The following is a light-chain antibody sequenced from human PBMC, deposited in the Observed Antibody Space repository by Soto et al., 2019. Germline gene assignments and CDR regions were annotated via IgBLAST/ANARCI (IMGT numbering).Light chain of an antibody. V-gene: IGKV3-11*01. CDR1: QSVSSY. CDR3: QQRSNWSGT. Sequence: EIVLTQSPATLSLSPGERATLSCRASQSVSSYLAWYQQKPGQAPRLLIYDASNRATGIPARFSGSGSGTDITLTISSLEPEDFAVYYCQQRSNWSGTFGQGTKLEIK. CDR2: DAS. J-gene: IGKJ2*01.